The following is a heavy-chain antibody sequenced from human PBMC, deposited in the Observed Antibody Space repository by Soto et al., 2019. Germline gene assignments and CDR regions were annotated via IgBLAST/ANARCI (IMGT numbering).Heavy chain of an antibody. CDR1: RFTFSSYG. CDR3: AKGVSYLYYYGMDV. Sequence: VGSLRLSCAASRFTFSSYGMHWVRQAPGKGLEWVAVISYDGSNKYYADSVKGRFTISRDNSKNTLYLQMNSLRAEDTAVYYCAKGVSYLYYYGMDVWGQGTTVTVS. J-gene: IGHJ6*02. CDR2: ISYDGSNK. V-gene: IGHV3-30*18.